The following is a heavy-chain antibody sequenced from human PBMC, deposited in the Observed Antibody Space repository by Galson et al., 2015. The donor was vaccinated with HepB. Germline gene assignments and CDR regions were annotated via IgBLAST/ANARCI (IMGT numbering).Heavy chain of an antibody. D-gene: IGHD6-6*01. J-gene: IGHJ4*02. CDR2: IKSKTDGGTT. CDR3: TTVGWAARRYFDY. CDR1: GFTFSNAR. Sequence: SLRLSCAASGFTFSNARMSWVRQAPGKGLEWVGRIKSKTDGGTTDYAAPVKGRFTISRDDSKNTLYLQMNSLKTEDTAVYYCTTVGWAARRYFDYWGQGTLVTVSS. V-gene: IGHV3-15*01.